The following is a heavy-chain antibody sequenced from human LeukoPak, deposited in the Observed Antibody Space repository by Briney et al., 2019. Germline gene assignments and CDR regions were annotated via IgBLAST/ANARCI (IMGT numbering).Heavy chain of an antibody. Sequence: PSQTLSLTCTVSGGSISSGDYYWSWIRQPPGKGLEWIGYIHYSGSTYYNPSLKSRVTISVDTSKNQFSLKLSSVTAADTAVYYCARDKRGGSPYYFDYWGQGTLVTVSS. CDR1: GGSISSGDYY. CDR2: IHYSGST. D-gene: IGHD2-15*01. CDR3: ARDKRGGSPYYFDY. J-gene: IGHJ4*02. V-gene: IGHV4-30-4*08.